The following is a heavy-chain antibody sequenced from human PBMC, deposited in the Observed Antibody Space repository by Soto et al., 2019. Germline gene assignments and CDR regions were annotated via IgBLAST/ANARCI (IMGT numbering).Heavy chain of an antibody. CDR2: IYYSGST. CDR1: GGSISSYY. J-gene: IGHJ4*02. D-gene: IGHD4-17*01. V-gene: IGHV4-59*01. CDR3: ATRYGDYDNYQFDD. Sequence: SETLSLTCTVSGGSISSYYWSWIRQPPGKGLEWIGYIYYSGSTNYNPSLKSRVTISVDTSKNQFSLKLSSVTAADTAVYYCATRYGDYDNYQFDDWGQGTLVTVSS.